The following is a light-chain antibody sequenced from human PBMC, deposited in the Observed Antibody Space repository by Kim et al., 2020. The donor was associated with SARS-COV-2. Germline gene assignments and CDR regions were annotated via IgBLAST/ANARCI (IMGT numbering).Light chain of an antibody. Sequence: SITISCTGTSSDVGSYNLVSWYQQHPGKAPKLMIYEVSKRPSGVSNRFSGSKSGNTASLTISGLQAEDEADYYCCSCAGSSTYVVFGGGTKLTVL. J-gene: IGLJ2*01. CDR3: CSCAGSSTYVV. CDR1: SSDVGSYNL. CDR2: EVS. V-gene: IGLV2-23*02.